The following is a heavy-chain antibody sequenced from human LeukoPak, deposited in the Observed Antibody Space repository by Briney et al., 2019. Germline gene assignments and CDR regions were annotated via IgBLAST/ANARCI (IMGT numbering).Heavy chain of an antibody. V-gene: IGHV4-4*07. CDR2: IYTSGST. Sequence: SETLSLTCTVSGGSISSYYWSWIRQPAGKGLEWIGRIYTSGSTNYNPSLKSRVTMSVDTSKNQFSLKLSSVTAADTAVYYCARDRVRGVINYYYMDVWGKGTTVTISS. J-gene: IGHJ6*03. CDR3: ARDRVRGVINYYYMDV. D-gene: IGHD3-10*01. CDR1: GGSISSYY.